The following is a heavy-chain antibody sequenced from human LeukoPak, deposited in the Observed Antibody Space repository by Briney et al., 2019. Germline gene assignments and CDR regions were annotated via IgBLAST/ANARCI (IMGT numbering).Heavy chain of an antibody. V-gene: IGHV4-39*01. CDR3: ARRGGSGWDTFDY. CDR1: GGSISSYY. Sequence: SETLSLTCTVFGGSISSYYWGWIRQPPGKGLEWIGSIYYSGSTYYNPSLKSRVTISVDTSKNQFSLKLSSVTAADTAVYYCARRGGSGWDTFDYWGQGTLVTVSS. CDR2: IYYSGST. J-gene: IGHJ4*02. D-gene: IGHD6-19*01.